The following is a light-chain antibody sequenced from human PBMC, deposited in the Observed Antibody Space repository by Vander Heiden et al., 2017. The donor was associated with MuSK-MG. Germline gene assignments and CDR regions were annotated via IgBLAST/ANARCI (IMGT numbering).Light chain of an antibody. J-gene: IGKJ1*01. Sequence: EIVFTQSPATLSLSPGERATLSCRASQSISSYFAWYQQKPGQAPRLLIYDASNRATGIPARFSGSGSGTDFTLTISSLEPEDVAVYYCQQRSNWPPTFGQGTKVEIK. CDR2: DAS. CDR3: QQRSNWPPT. CDR1: QSISSY. V-gene: IGKV3-11*01.